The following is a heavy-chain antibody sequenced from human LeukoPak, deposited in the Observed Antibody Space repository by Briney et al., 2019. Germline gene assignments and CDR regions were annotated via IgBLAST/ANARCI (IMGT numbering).Heavy chain of an antibody. Sequence: PSETLSLTCTVSGGSISSYYWSWIRQPAGKGLEWIGRIHTSGSTNYNPSLKSRVTMSGDTSKNQFSLKLSSVTAADTAVYYCAKAHSPPAVPAARRFSPPFDYWGQGTLVTVSS. CDR3: AKAHSPPAVPAARRFSPPFDY. CDR1: GGSISSYY. V-gene: IGHV4-4*07. J-gene: IGHJ4*02. CDR2: IHTSGST. D-gene: IGHD2-2*01.